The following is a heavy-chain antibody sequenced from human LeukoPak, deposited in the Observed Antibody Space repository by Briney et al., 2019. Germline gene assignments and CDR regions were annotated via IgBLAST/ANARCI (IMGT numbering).Heavy chain of an antibody. V-gene: IGHV4-38-2*01. CDR3: AGNSTSGFFDY. J-gene: IGHJ4*02. CDR2: IYNSAST. D-gene: IGHD2/OR15-2a*01. Sequence: RASETLSLTCVVSGYSITNGDYWGWIRQSPGKGLEWIGSIYNSASTHYNPSLKSRVTILVDTSKNEFSLKMTSVTAADTAMYYCAGNSTSGFFDYWGQGTLATVSS. CDR1: GYSITNGDY.